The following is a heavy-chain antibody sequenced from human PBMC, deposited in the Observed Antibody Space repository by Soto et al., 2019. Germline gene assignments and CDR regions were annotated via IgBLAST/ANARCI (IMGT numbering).Heavy chain of an antibody. CDR3: ARGRLDIVATRGYCSGGSCYLLDY. V-gene: IGHV4-31*03. J-gene: IGHJ4*02. CDR2: IYYSGST. CDR1: GGSISSGGYY. D-gene: IGHD2-15*01. Sequence: QVQLQESGPGLVKPSQTLSLTCTVSGGSISSGGYYWSWIRQHPGKGLEWIGYIYYSGSTYYNPSLKSRVTISVDTCKNQFSLKLSSVTAADTAVYYCARGRLDIVATRGYCSGGSCYLLDYWGQGTLVTVSS.